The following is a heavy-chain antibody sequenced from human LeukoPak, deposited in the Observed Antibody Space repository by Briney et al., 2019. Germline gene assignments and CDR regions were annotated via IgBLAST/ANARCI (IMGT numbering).Heavy chain of an antibody. CDR3: ARGVYRYSYFDY. J-gene: IGHJ4*02. CDR2: ISSNGGST. D-gene: IGHD2-8*01. Sequence: GGSLRLSCAASGFTFSSYAMHWVRQAPGKGLEYVSAISSNGGSTYYANSVKGRFTISRDNSKNTLYLQMGSLRAEDMAVYYCARGVYRYSYFDYWGQGTLVTVSS. V-gene: IGHV3-64*01. CDR1: GFTFSSYA.